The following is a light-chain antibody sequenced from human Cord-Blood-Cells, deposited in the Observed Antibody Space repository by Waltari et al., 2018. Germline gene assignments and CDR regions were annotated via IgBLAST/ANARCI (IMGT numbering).Light chain of an antibody. Sequence: QSALTQPPSASGSPGQSVTISCTGTRSDVGGYNYVSWYQQHPGKAPKLMIYEVSKRPAGCPDRCSGSKSGNTASLTVSGLQAEDEADYYCSSYAGSNNLGVFGTGTKVTVL. CDR3: SSYAGSNNLGV. CDR2: EVS. V-gene: IGLV2-8*01. J-gene: IGLJ1*01. CDR1: RSDVGGYNY.